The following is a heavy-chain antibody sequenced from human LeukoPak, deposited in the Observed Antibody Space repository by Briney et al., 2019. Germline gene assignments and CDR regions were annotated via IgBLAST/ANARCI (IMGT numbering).Heavy chain of an antibody. J-gene: IGHJ5*02. D-gene: IGHD3-16*01. CDR1: GYTFTSYY. CDR2: INPSGGSA. Sequence: ASVKVSCKASGYTFTSYYMQWVRQAPGQGLEWMGIINPSGGSASYAQKFQGRVTVTRDMSTSTVYMELSSLRSEDTAVYYCARELRGEGFDPWGQGTLVTVSS. V-gene: IGHV1-46*01. CDR3: ARELRGEGFDP.